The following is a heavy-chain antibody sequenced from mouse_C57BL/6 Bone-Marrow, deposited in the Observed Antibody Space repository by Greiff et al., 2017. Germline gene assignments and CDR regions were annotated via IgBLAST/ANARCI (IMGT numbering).Heavy chain of an antibody. CDR3: ASSYGYFDV. V-gene: IGHV1-69*01. J-gene: IGHJ1*03. Sequence: QVQLQQPGAELVMPGASVKLSCKASGYTFTSYWMHWVKQRPGQGLEWIGEIDPSDSYTNYNQKFKGKSTLTVDKSSSTAYMQLSSLTSEYSAVYYCASSYGYFDVWGTGTTVTVSS. CDR2: IDPSDSYT. CDR1: GYTFTSYW.